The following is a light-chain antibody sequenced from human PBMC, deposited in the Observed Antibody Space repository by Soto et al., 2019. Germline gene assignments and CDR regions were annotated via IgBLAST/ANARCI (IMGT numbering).Light chain of an antibody. CDR3: ATWDESLRAWV. J-gene: IGLJ3*02. Sequence: QTVVTQTPSASGTPGQRVTISCSGGTFNIGINDVYWYQQLPGTAPKLLIYRNSRRPSGVPDRFSGSRSGTSGSLAISGLRSQDEGDYYCATWDESLRAWVFGGGTKLTVL. CDR1: TFNIGIND. CDR2: RNS. V-gene: IGLV1-47*01.